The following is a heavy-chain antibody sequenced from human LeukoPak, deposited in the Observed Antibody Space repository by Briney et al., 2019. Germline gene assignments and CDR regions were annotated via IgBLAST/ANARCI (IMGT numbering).Heavy chain of an antibody. J-gene: IGHJ3*01. V-gene: IGHV4-59*12. CDR2: IHYSGST. CDR1: GDSIRSYY. Sequence: SETLSLTCTVSGDSIRSYYWSWIRQPPGKGREWIGNIHYSGSTKYSSSLKSRVTISVDTSNNQFSLRVTSLTAADTAVYYCARLGALHDAFDVWGQGTLVTVSS. CDR3: ARLGALHDAFDV. D-gene: IGHD3-16*01.